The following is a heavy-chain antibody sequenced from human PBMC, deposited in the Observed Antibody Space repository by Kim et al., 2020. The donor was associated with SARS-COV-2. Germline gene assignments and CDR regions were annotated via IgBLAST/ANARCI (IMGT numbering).Heavy chain of an antibody. CDR2: IIPIFGTA. J-gene: IGHJ6*02. CDR3: ARDRKWYYYDSSGYYYYYGMDV. V-gene: IGHV1-69*13. CDR1: GGTFSSYA. D-gene: IGHD3-22*01. Sequence: SVKVSCKASGGTFSSYAISWVRQAPGQGLEWMGGIIPIFGTANYAQKFQGRVTITADESTSTAYMELSSLRSEDTAVYYCARDRKWYYYDSSGYYYYYGMDVWGQGTTVTVSS.